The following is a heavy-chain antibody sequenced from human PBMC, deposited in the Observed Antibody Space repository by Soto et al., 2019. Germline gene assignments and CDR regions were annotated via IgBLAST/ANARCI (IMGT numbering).Heavy chain of an antibody. CDR2: IIPICGTA. D-gene: IGHD4-17*01. CDR3: ARNYGDYSEGSYYFDY. Sequence: QLQLVQSGAEVKKPGSSVQVSCKASGGTFSSYAISWVRQAPGQGLEWMGGIIPICGTANYAQKFQGRVTITAEESTSTGYMELSSMRSEDMAVYYCARNYGDYSEGSYYFDYWGQGTLVTVSS. CDR1: GGTFSSYA. J-gene: IGHJ4*02. V-gene: IGHV1-69*01.